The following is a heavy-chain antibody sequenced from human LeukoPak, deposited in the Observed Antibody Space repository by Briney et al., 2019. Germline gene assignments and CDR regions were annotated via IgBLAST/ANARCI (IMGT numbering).Heavy chain of an antibody. CDR3: AGSFTYYYDSSGSPSY. V-gene: IGHV4-34*01. Sequence: SETLSLTCAVYGGSFSGYYWSWIRQPPGKGLEWIGEINHSGSTNYNPSLKRRVTISVDTSKNQFSLKLSSVTAADTAVYYCAGSFTYYYDSSGSPSYWGQGTLVTVSS. J-gene: IGHJ4*02. CDR2: INHSGST. CDR1: GGSFSGYY. D-gene: IGHD3-22*01.